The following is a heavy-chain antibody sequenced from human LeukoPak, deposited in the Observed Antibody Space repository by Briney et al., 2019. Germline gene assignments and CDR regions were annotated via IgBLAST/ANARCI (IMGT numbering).Heavy chain of an antibody. CDR2: IKQDGSEK. D-gene: IGHD4-11*01. J-gene: IGHJ4*02. CDR1: GFTFTTYW. V-gene: IGHV3-7*01. CDR3: AREPPTNRDSSNYGN. Sequence: GGSLRLSCVASGFTFTTYWMTWVRQAPGKGLEWVASIKQDGSEKYYVDSVKGRFTISRDSTRNSLYLQMDSLRAEDTAVYYCAREPPTNRDSSNYGNWGQGTLVTVSS.